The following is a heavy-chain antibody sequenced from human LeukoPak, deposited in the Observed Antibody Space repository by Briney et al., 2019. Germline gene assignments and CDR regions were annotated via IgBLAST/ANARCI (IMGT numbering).Heavy chain of an antibody. CDR2: ISGSGGST. CDR3: AKDRISARIFGVVIPDY. J-gene: IGHJ4*02. Sequence: GGSLRLSCAASGFTFSSYAMSWVRQAPGKGLEWVSAISGSGGSTYYADSVKGRFTISRDNSKNTLYLQMNSLRAEDTAVYYCAKDRISARIFGVVIPDYWGQGTLVTVSS. CDR1: GFTFSSYA. V-gene: IGHV3-23*01. D-gene: IGHD3-3*01.